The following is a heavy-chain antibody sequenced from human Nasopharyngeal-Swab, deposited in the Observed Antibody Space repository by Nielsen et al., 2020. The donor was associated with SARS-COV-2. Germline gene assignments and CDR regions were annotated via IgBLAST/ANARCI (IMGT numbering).Heavy chain of an antibody. CDR1: GGSITGYY. J-gene: IGHJ6*02. CDR2: IYYTGST. Sequence: SETLSLTCTVSGGSITGYYWSWIRQPPGKGLEWIGNIYYTGSTKYNPSLKSRVTISIDASKYQFSLKLTSVTAADTAVYYCARDRSNYGMDVWGRGTTVTVS. D-gene: IGHD3/OR15-3a*01. CDR3: ARDRSNYGMDV. V-gene: IGHV4-59*01.